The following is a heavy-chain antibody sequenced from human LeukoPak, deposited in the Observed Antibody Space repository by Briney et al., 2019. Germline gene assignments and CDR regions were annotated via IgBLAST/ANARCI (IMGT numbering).Heavy chain of an antibody. CDR1: GYTFTDYY. D-gene: IGHD4-17*01. J-gene: IGHJ4*02. CDR3: ARGVDGDYIFD. V-gene: IGHV1-2*02. CDR2: INPNSGGT. Sequence: ASVKVSCKASGYTFTDYYMHWVRQAPGQGLEWMGWINPNSGGTNSAQNFQGRVTMTRDTSISTAYMELSRLRSDDTAVYYCARGVDGDYIFDWGQGTLVTVSS.